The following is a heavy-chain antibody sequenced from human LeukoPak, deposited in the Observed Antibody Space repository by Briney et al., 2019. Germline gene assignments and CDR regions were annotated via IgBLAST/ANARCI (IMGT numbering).Heavy chain of an antibody. Sequence: SETLSRTCTGSGGSISSYYWSWIRQPAGKGLEWIGRNYTSGSTNYNPSLKSRVTMSVDTSKNQFSLNLSSVTAADTAVYYCASPLKGWGQGNLVTVSS. CDR2: NYTSGST. CDR1: GGSISSYY. V-gene: IGHV4-4*07. J-gene: IGHJ4*02. CDR3: ASPLKG.